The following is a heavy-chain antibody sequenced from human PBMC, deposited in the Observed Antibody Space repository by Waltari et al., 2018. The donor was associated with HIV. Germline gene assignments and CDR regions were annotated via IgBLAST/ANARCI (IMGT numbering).Heavy chain of an antibody. CDR2: IYSGGST. D-gene: IGHD1-26*01. CDR3: ARGAVGATTPCAFDI. V-gene: IGHV3-66*02. CDR1: GFTVSSNY. J-gene: IGHJ3*02. Sequence: EVQLVESGGGLVQPGGSLRLSCAASGFTVSSNYMSWVRQAPGKGLEWVSVIYSGGSTYYADSVKGRFTISRDNSKNTLYLQMNSLRAEDTAVYYCARGAVGATTPCAFDIWGQGTMVTVSS.